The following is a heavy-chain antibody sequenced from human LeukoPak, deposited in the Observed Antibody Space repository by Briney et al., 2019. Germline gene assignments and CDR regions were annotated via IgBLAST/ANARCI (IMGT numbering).Heavy chain of an antibody. CDR1: GFTFSSYS. CDR3: ARDRSGYDDAFDI. D-gene: IGHD5-12*01. CDR2: ISSSSSYI. J-gene: IGHJ3*02. Sequence: GGSLRLSCAASGFTFSSYSMNWVRQAPGKGLEWVSSISSSSSYIYYADSVKGRFTISRDNAKNSLYLQMNSLRAEDTAVYYCARDRSGYDDAFDIWGQGTMVTVSS. V-gene: IGHV3-21*01.